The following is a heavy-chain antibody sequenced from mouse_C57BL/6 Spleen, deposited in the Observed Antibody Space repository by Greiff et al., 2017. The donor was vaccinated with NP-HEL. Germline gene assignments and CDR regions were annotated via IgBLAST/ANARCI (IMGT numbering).Heavy chain of an antibody. V-gene: IGHV1-61*01. CDR3: ARSGYYYGSRSFYYYAMDY. CDR2: IYPSDSET. D-gene: IGHD1-1*01. CDR1: GYTFTSYW. J-gene: IGHJ4*01. Sequence: QVQLQQPGAELVRPGSSVKLSCKASGYTFTSYWMDWVKQRPGQGLEWIGNIYPSDSETHYNQKFKDKATLTVDKSSSTAYMQLSSLTSEDSAVYYCARSGYYYGSRSFYYYAMDYWGQGTSVTVSS.